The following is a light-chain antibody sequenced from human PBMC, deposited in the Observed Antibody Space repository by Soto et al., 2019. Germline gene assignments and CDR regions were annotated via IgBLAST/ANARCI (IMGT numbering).Light chain of an antibody. CDR2: GNS. V-gene: IGLV1-40*01. J-gene: IGLJ3*02. CDR1: GSDIGAGYD. Sequence: QSVLTQPPSVSGAPGQRVTISCTGSGSDIGAGYDVHWYQQLPGTAPKLLIYGNSNRPSGVPDRFSGSKSGTSASLAITGLQAADEADYYCQSYDSSPHWVFGGGTKVTVL. CDR3: QSYDSSPHWV.